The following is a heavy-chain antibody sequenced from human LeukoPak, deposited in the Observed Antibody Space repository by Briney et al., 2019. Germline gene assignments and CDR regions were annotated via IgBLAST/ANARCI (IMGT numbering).Heavy chain of an antibody. CDR3: AREPTGDRGGFFDH. V-gene: IGHV3-53*01. D-gene: IGHD3-16*01. CDR1: GFNIRDNY. Sequence: GGSPRLSCAASGFNIRDNYMNWVRQAPGKELEWVSVIYTGGITEYAASVKGRFTISRDTSKKMLYLQMDNLRAEDTAVYYCAREPTGDRGGFFDHWGQGTLVTVSS. CDR2: IYTGGIT. J-gene: IGHJ4*02.